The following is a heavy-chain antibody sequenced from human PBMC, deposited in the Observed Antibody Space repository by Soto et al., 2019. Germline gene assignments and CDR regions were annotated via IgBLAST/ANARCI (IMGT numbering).Heavy chain of an antibody. D-gene: IGHD4-17*01. J-gene: IGHJ3*02. CDR2: ITGSGGGT. V-gene: IGHV3-23*01. CDR1: RFSFSNYA. Sequence: EVQLLESGGRLVPPGGSLRLSCAGSRFSFSNYAMTWAGQAPGEGLEWVSSITGSGGGTTYADSVKGRFTISRDNSKNILYLQMASLRADDTAVYYCSTDPNGDYIGAFDNWGQGTMVTVSS. CDR3: STDPNGDYIGAFDN.